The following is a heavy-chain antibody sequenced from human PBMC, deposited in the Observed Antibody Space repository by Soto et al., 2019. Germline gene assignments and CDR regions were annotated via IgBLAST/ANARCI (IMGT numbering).Heavy chain of an antibody. V-gene: IGHV1-18*01. Sequence: ASVKVSCKASGYTFTSYGISWVRQAPGQGLEWMGWISAYNGNTNYAQKLQGRVTMTRDTSTSTAYMELSSLRSEDTAVYYCGRGSSGYFIDYWGQGTLVTVPQ. J-gene: IGHJ4*02. CDR2: ISAYNGNT. D-gene: IGHD3-22*01. CDR3: GRGSSGYFIDY. CDR1: GYTFTSYG.